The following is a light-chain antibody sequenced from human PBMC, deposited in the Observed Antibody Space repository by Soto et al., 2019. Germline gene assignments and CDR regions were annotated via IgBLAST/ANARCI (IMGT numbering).Light chain of an antibody. CDR3: SSYPSSRAYV. V-gene: IGLV2-14*01. Sequence: QSVLTHPASVSGSPGQSITISCTVTSSDVGGYNYASWYQQQSVKAPKLMIHEVSNRPSGVSNRFSGSKSGNTASLTISGLQAEDEADYYCSSYPSSRAYVFGIGTKAPS. CDR1: SSDVGGYNY. CDR2: EVS. J-gene: IGLJ1*01.